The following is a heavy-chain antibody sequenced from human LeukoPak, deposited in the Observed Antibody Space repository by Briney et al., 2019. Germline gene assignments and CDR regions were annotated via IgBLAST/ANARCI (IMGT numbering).Heavy chain of an antibody. CDR2: ISYDGGEV. J-gene: IGHJ4*02. Sequence: GGSLRLSCEVSGFTFSSYWMSWVRQAPGTGLEWVAIISYDGGEVYYVDSVKGRFTLSRDNAKSSVYLQMNSLRAEDAAIYYCARDKPRGSYDGSIFDSWGQGTLVTVSS. V-gene: IGHV3-7*01. D-gene: IGHD3-16*01. CDR1: GFTFSSYW. CDR3: ARDKPRGSYDGSIFDS.